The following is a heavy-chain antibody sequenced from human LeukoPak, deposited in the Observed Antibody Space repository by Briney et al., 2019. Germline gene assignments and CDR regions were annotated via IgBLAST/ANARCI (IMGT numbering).Heavy chain of an antibody. J-gene: IGHJ4*02. Sequence: KSSETLSLTCAVYGGSFSGYYWSWIRQPPGKGLEWIGEINHSGSTNYNPSLKSRVTISVDTSKNQFSLKLSSVTAADTAVYYCARSRYFDWLIFDSWGQGTLVTVSS. CDR1: GGSFSGYY. CDR3: ARSRYFDWLIFDS. D-gene: IGHD3-9*01. V-gene: IGHV4-34*01. CDR2: INHSGST.